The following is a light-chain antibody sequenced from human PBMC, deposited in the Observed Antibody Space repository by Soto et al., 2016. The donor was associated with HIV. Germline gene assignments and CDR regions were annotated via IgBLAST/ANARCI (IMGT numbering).Light chain of an antibody. J-gene: IGLJ1*01. Sequence: SYEVTQPPSVSVSPGQTASITCSGDKLGDRYAYWYQQKPGQSPMLIIYEDTKRPTGIPERFSGSNSGNTATLTISGTQAMDEADYYCQAWDSSTAXVFGTGTKVTVL. CDR3: QAWDSSTAXV. V-gene: IGLV3-1*01. CDR1: KLGDRY. CDR2: EDT.